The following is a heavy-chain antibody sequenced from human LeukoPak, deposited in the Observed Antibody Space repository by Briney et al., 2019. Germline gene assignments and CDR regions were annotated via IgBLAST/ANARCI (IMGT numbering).Heavy chain of an antibody. D-gene: IGHD1-1*01. CDR2: VNPDSGGT. CDR1: GYTFTHYR. J-gene: IGHJ4*02. Sequence: GASVKVSFKASGYTFTHYRLHWVRQAPGQGVGWMGWVNPDSGGTKYHQNFQGRVTMTRDTSISTVYMELSRLRSDDTAVYYCSIENWYSDYWGQETLVTVSS. CDR3: SIENWYSDY. V-gene: IGHV1-2*02.